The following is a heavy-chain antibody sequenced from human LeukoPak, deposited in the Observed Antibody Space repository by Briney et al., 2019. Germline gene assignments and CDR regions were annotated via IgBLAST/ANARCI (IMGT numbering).Heavy chain of an antibody. Sequence: PGGSLRLSCAASGFSFSSYAINWVRQAPGKGLEWVSYISSSGSTIYYADSVRGRFTISRDNAKNSLYLQMNSLRAEDTAVYYCARGTIVEGPSREPEYYFDYWGQGTLVTVSS. V-gene: IGHV3-48*03. D-gene: IGHD4-11*01. CDR3: ARGTIVEGPSREPEYYFDY. CDR1: GFSFSSYA. CDR2: ISSSGSTI. J-gene: IGHJ4*02.